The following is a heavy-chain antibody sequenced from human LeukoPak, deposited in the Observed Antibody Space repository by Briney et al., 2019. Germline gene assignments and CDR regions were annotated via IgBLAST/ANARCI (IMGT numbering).Heavy chain of an antibody. D-gene: IGHD4-17*01. Sequence: GGSLRLSCAASGFTFSSYSMNWVRQAPGKGLEWVAVISYDGSNKYYADSVKGRFTISRDNSKNTLYLQMNSLRAEDTAVYYCARANGGGAYYPFDYWGQGALVTVSS. J-gene: IGHJ4*02. CDR3: ARANGGGAYYPFDY. V-gene: IGHV3-30*03. CDR2: ISYDGSNK. CDR1: GFTFSSYS.